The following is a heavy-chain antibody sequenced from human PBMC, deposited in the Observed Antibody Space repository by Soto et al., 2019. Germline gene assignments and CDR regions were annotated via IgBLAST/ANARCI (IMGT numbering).Heavy chain of an antibody. J-gene: IGHJ5*02. CDR1: GDRITTGAYY. V-gene: IGHV4-31*03. D-gene: IGHD3-10*01. CDR2: IYYTGNT. Sequence: QVQLLESGPGLVKPSQTLSLTCTVSGDRITTGAYYWTWVRQHPVKGLEWIGHIYYTGNTYYNPSLKSRLTISLDTSKNQISLNLKSVTAADTAVYYCARGSRLDPWGQGTLVTVSS. CDR3: ARGSRLDP.